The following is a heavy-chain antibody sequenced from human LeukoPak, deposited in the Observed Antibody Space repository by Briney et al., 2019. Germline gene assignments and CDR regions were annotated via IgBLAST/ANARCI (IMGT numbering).Heavy chain of an antibody. V-gene: IGHV3-9*03. CDR3: AKGTLAGPLDY. CDR2: ISWNSGSI. CDR1: GFTFDDYA. Sequence: PGRSLRLSXAASGFTFDDYAMHWVWQAPGKGLEWVSGISWNSGSICYADSVKGRFTISRDNAKNSLYLQMNSLRAEDMALFYCAKGTLAGPLDYWGQGTLVTVSS. J-gene: IGHJ4*02.